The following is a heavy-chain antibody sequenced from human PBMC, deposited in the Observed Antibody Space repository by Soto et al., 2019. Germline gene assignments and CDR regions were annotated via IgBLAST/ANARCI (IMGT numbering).Heavy chain of an antibody. D-gene: IGHD2-15*01. CDR3: ARVVKDWYYFDY. CDR1: GGSISSGDYY. Sequence: QVQLQESGPGLVKPSQTLSLTCTVSGGSISSGDYYWSWIRQPPGKGLEWIGYIYYSGSPYYHPSLKSRVTISVDTSTNQFSLKLSSVTAADTAVYYCARVVKDWYYFDYWGQGTLVTVSS. J-gene: IGHJ4*02. CDR2: IYYSGSP. V-gene: IGHV4-30-4*01.